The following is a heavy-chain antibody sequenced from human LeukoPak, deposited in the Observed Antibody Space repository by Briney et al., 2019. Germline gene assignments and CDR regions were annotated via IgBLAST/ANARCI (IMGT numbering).Heavy chain of an antibody. J-gene: IGHJ4*02. CDR1: GFTFSSYA. CDR2: ISGSGSST. V-gene: IGHV3-23*01. CDR3: AKDYEQWLPYLGFDY. Sequence: GGSLRLSCAASGFTFSSYAMSWVRQAPGKGLEWVPAISGSGSSTYYADSVKGRFTISRDNSKNTLYLQMNSLRAEDTAVYYCAKDYEQWLPYLGFDYWGQGTLVTVSS. D-gene: IGHD6-19*01.